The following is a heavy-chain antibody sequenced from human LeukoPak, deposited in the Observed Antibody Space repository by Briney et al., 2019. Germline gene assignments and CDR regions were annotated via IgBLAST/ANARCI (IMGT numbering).Heavy chain of an antibody. CDR1: GYSISSGYY. J-gene: IGHJ4*02. CDR2: IYHSGST. V-gene: IGHV4-38-2*02. Sequence: SETLSLTCTVSGYSISSGYYWGWIRQPPGKGLEWIGSIYHSGSTYYNPSLKSRVTISVDTSKNQFSLKLSSVTAADTVVYYCARDRVGSSWYMSPHYFDYWGQGTLVTVSS. CDR3: ARDRVGSSWYMSPHYFDY. D-gene: IGHD6-13*01.